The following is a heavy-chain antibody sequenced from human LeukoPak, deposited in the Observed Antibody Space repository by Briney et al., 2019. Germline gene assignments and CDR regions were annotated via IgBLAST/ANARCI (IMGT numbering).Heavy chain of an antibody. CDR2: VYASGST. CDR1: GGSIISGGFS. D-gene: IGHD3-22*01. J-gene: IGHJ4*02. Sequence: SQTLSLTCTVSGGSIISGGFSWSWIRRPPGKGLEWIGYVYASGSTYYNPSLKSRVTISVDTSKNQFSLKLSSVTAADTAVYYCARGNYYDSSGYYYTSSFFDYWGQGTLVTVSS. CDR3: ARGNYYDSSGYYYTSSFFDY. V-gene: IGHV4-30-4*07.